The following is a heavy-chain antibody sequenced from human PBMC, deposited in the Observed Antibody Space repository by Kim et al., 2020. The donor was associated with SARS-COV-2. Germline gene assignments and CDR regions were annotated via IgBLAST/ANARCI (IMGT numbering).Heavy chain of an antibody. CDR3: ARRDSTGSYFVDY. CDR2: IYPADSDT. Sequence: GESLKISCKGSGYKFSTYWIGWVRQMPGKGLAWMGMIYPADSDTRYSPSFQGQVTMSADNSVSTAYLQWSSLKASDTAVYYCARRDSTGSYFVDYWGQGTHLTVSS. CDR1: GYKFSTYW. D-gene: IGHD3-22*01. J-gene: IGHJ4*02. V-gene: IGHV5-51*01.